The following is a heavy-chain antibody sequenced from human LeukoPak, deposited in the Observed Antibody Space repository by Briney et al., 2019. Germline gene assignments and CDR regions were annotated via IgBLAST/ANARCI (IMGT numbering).Heavy chain of an antibody. J-gene: IGHJ5*02. V-gene: IGHV1-18*01. CDR1: GYTFTSYG. Sequence: ASVKVSCKASGYTFTSYGISWVRQAPGQGLEWMGWISAYNGNTNYAQKLQGRVTMTTDTSTSTAYMELRSLRSDDTAVYYCARTTMVRGARDNWFDPWGQGTLVTVSS. CDR3: ARTTMVRGARDNWFDP. CDR2: ISAYNGNT. D-gene: IGHD3-10*01.